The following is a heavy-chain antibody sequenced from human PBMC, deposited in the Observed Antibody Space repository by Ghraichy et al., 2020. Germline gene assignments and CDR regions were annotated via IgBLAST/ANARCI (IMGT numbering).Heavy chain of an antibody. CDR1: GYTFTGYY. CDR3: AREAALDAFDI. V-gene: IGHV1-2*04. J-gene: IGHJ3*02. Sequence: ASVKVSCKASGYTFTGYYMHWVRQAPGQGLEWMGWINPNSGGTNYAQKFQGWVTMTRDTSISTAYMELSWLRSDDTAVYYCAREAALDAFDIWGQGTMVTVSS. CDR2: INPNSGGT.